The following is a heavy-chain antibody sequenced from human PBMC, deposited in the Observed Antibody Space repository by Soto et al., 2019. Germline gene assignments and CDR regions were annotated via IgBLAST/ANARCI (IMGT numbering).Heavy chain of an antibody. J-gene: IGHJ6*02. CDR3: VRDGYPAWVYGVDV. CDR1: GFAFSTCW. Sequence: GGSLRLSCAASGFAFSTCWVHWVRQAPGKGLVWVSRVNSDGSTTNYADSVKGRFTISRDNARNTPFLQMNSLRAEDTAVYYCVRDGYPAWVYGVDVWGQGTTVTVSS. D-gene: IGHD1-1*01. V-gene: IGHV3-74*01. CDR2: VNSDGSTT.